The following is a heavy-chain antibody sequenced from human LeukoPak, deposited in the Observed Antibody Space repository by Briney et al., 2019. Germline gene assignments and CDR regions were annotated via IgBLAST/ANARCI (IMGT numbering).Heavy chain of an antibody. CDR2: IKQDGSER. D-gene: IGHD6-13*01. J-gene: IGHJ4*02. V-gene: IGHV3-7*01. CDR1: GFISSYW. CDR3: AILRTASGDY. Sequence: GGSLRLSCAASGFISSYWMTWVRQAPGKGLEWVANIKQDGSERYYVDSVKGRFTISRDNAKNSLYLQMDSLRAEDTAVYYCAILRTASGDYWGQGTLVTVSS.